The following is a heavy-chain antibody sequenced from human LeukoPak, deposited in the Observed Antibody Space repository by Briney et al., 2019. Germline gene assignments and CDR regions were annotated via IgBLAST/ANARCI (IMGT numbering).Heavy chain of an antibody. CDR2: INSDGSSI. J-gene: IGHJ4*02. CDR3: ARRAYSGSYFYFDY. Sequence: GGSLRLSCAASGLTISSYWMHWVRQAPGKGLVWVSRINSDGSSISYADAVKGRFTISRDNAKNTLYLKMNTLRAEDTAVYYCARRAYSGSYFYFDYWGQGTLVTVSS. D-gene: IGHD1-26*01. CDR1: GLTISSYW. V-gene: IGHV3-74*01.